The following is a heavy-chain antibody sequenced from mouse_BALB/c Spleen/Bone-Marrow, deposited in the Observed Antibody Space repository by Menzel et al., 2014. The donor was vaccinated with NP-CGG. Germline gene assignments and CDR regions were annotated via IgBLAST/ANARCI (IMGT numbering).Heavy chain of an antibody. D-gene: IGHD2-10*02. Sequence: QLKESGPGLVAPSQSLSITCTVSGLSLTNYGVHWVRQPPGKGLEWLVVIWSDGNTTYNSALKSRLSISKDNSKSQVFLKMNSLQTDDTAMYYCARNPYGNYAMDYWGQGTSVTVSS. J-gene: IGHJ4*01. CDR2: IWSDGNT. CDR3: ARNPYGNYAMDY. V-gene: IGHV2-6*02. CDR1: GLSLTNYG.